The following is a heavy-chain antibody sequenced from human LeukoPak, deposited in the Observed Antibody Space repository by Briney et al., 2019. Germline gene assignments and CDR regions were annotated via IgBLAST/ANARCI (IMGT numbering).Heavy chain of an antibody. CDR1: GGSISSYY. Sequence: SETLSLTCTVSGGSISSYYWSWIRQPPGKGLEWIGYIYYSGSTNYNPSLKSRVTISVDTSKNQFSLKLSFVTAADTAVYYCARVLYYGSGSYYKAYFDYWGQGTLVTVSS. CDR2: IYYSGST. CDR3: ARVLYYGSGSYYKAYFDY. J-gene: IGHJ4*02. V-gene: IGHV4-59*01. D-gene: IGHD3-10*01.